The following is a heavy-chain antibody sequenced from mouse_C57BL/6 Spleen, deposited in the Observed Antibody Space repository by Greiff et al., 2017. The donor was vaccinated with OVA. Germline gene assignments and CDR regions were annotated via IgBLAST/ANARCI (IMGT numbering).Heavy chain of an antibody. CDR3: ARSGYYGGLDY. CDR2: ISYRGST. D-gene: IGHD1-1*02. CDR1: GYSITSDY. V-gene: IGHV3-8*01. J-gene: IGHJ4*01. Sequence: EVKLVESGPGLAKPSQTLSLTCSVTGYSITSDYWNWIRKFPGNKLEYMGYISYRGSTNYSASLKSRLSITRDTSKHQYYLQLNSVTTDDTATYYCARSGYYGGLDYWGQGTSVTVSS.